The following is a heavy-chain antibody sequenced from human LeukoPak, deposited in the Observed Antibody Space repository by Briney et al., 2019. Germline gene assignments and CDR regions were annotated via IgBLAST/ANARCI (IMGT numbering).Heavy chain of an antibody. D-gene: IGHD2-2*01. V-gene: IGHV4-31*03. CDR2: IYYSGST. CDR3: AREELVVVPAATAAYYYMDV. Sequence: PSQTLSLTCTVSVASISSGGYYWSWIRQHPGTGLEWIGYIYYSGSTYYNPSLKSRVTKSVGTSENQFSLKLTSVTAADTAVYYCAREELVVVPAATAAYYYMDVWGKGTTVTVSS. J-gene: IGHJ6*03. CDR1: VASISSGGYY.